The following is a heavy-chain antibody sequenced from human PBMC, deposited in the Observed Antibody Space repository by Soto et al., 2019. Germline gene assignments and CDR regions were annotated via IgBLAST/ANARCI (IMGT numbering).Heavy chain of an antibody. Sequence: ASVKVSCKASGYTFTSHDIHWSRQASGQGLEWMGSINPYSGNTAFAPKFQDRIAMTRDTSITTAYMELNSLSSGDTAVYFCSSLSSMDVWGQGTTVTVSS. CDR1: GYTFTSHD. CDR3: SSLSSMDV. D-gene: IGHD6-6*01. CDR2: INPYSGNT. J-gene: IGHJ6*02. V-gene: IGHV1-8*01.